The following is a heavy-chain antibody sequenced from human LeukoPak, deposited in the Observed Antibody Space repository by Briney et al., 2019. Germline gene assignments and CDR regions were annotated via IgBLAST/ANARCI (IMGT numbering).Heavy chain of an antibody. J-gene: IGHJ4*02. Sequence: PSETLSLTCSSSGGSISNLYWSWIRQPAGKGLEWIGRIYTSGTTNYNPSLKSLVSMSVDTSKNQISLRLSSVTAADTAVYYCARGGTIFGVLTHWGQGTLATVS. CDR3: ARGGTIFGVLTH. CDR1: GGSISNLY. D-gene: IGHD3-3*01. CDR2: IYTSGTT. V-gene: IGHV4-4*07.